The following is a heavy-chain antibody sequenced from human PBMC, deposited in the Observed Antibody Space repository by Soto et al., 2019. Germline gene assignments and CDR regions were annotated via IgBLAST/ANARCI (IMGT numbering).Heavy chain of an antibody. CDR2: IYPGDSDS. D-gene: IGHD2-21*02. CDR3: GIGAFYTFDV. Sequence: PGESLKISCKGSGYSFTNYWIGWVRQMPGRGLEWMVIIYPGDSDSRYSPSFQGQVTISADKSISTSYLQWNSLKASDTAMYYCGIGAFYTFDVWGQGTMVTVSS. J-gene: IGHJ3*01. V-gene: IGHV5-51*01. CDR1: GYSFTNYW.